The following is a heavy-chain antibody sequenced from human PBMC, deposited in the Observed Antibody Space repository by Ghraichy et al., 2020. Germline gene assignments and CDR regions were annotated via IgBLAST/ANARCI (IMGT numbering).Heavy chain of an antibody. J-gene: IGHJ4*02. D-gene: IGHD6-13*01. CDR3: AKVIAAAGTDY. Sequence: LSLTCAASGFTFSSYGMHWVCQAPGTGLEWVAFIRYDGSNKYYADSVKDRFTISRDNSKNTLYLQMNSLRAEDTAVYYYAKVIAAAGTDYWGQGTLVTVSS. V-gene: IGHV3-30*02. CDR2: IRYDGSNK. CDR1: GFTFSSYG.